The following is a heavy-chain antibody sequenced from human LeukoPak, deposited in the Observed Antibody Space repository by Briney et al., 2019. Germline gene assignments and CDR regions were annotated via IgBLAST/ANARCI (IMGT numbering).Heavy chain of an antibody. CDR2: MNPNSGNT. J-gene: IGHJ4*02. CDR3: ARGSRTGLLWFGEFRAYLDY. D-gene: IGHD3-10*01. V-gene: IGHV1-8*01. Sequence: ASVKVSCKASGYTFTSYDINWVRQATGQGLEWMGWMNPNSGNTGYAQKFQGRVTMTRNTSISTAYMELSSLRSEDTAVYYCARGSRTGLLWFGEFRAYLDYWGQGTLVTVSS. CDR1: GYTFTSYD.